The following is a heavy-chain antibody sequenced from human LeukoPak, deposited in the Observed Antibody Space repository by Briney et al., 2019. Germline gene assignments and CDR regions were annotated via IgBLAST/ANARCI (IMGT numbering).Heavy chain of an antibody. CDR1: GFTFSIAW. J-gene: IGHJ5*02. Sequence: GGSLGLSCAASGFTFSIAWMTWVRQAPGKGLEWVGRIKSSKDGGTTDYAAPVKGRFSISRDDSRNTLYLQMNNLKSEDTAVHYCTTLNLAAGAPWGQGTLVTVS. D-gene: IGHD6-13*01. CDR3: TTLNLAAGAP. CDR2: IKSSKDGGTT. V-gene: IGHV3-15*01.